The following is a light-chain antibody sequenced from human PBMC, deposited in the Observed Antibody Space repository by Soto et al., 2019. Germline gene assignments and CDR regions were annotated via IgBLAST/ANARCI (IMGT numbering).Light chain of an antibody. Sequence: QSVLTQPASVSGSPGQSITISCTGTSSDVADYNYVSWYQHYPGKAPKLMIYEVSNRPSGVSNRFSGSKSGNTASLTISGLQPEDEADYYCSSYTSSGTPYVFGNGTKVTVL. CDR2: EVS. V-gene: IGLV2-14*01. CDR3: SSYTSSGTPYV. J-gene: IGLJ1*01. CDR1: SSDVADYNY.